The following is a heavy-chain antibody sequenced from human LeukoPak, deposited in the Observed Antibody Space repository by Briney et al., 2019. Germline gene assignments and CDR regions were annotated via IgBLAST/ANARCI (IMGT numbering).Heavy chain of an antibody. CDR3: ARVGHDYGDYAEAFDI. Sequence: SETLSLTCTVSGGSISSYYWSWIRQPAGKGLEWIGRIYTSGSTNYNPSLKSRVTMSVDTSKNQFSLKLSSVTAADTAVYYCARVGHDYGDYAEAFDIWGQGTMVTVSS. CDR2: IYTSGST. D-gene: IGHD4-17*01. J-gene: IGHJ3*02. CDR1: GGSISSYY. V-gene: IGHV4-4*07.